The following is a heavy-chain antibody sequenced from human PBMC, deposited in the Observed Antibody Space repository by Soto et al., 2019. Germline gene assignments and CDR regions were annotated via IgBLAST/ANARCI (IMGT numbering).Heavy chain of an antibody. CDR1: GYRFASYW. Sequence: LGESLKISCEGSGYRFASYWITWVRQVPGKGLEWMGRIDPLDSQTNYSASFEGHVTFSADKSINTAFLQWSSLRASDTATYFCTRHAVITYGGVIVSHWFDPWGQGTPVTVSS. CDR3: TRHAVITYGGVIVSHWFDP. D-gene: IGHD3-16*02. CDR2: IDPLDSQT. J-gene: IGHJ5*02. V-gene: IGHV5-10-1*01.